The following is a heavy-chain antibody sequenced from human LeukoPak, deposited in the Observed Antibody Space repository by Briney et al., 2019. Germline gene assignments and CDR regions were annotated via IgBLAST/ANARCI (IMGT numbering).Heavy chain of an antibody. J-gene: IGHJ5*02. CDR1: GGCIIRYY. CDR2: VSYNGDT. D-gene: IGHD3-22*01. CDR3: ASAPDGSGYDGFDP. Sequence: SETLSLTCTVSGGCIIRYYWSWIRQPPGKGLEWIGSVSYNGDTNYNPSLKSRVTISVDTSKNQFSLKLSTVPAADTGVYYCASAPDGSGYDGFDPWGQGTLVTVSS. V-gene: IGHV4-59*08.